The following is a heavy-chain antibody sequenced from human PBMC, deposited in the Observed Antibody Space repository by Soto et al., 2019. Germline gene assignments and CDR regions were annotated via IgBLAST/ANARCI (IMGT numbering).Heavy chain of an antibody. D-gene: IGHD2-2*01. CDR3: AHGYVQLLATFHYFDS. CDR2: IYWADDK. V-gene: IGHV2-5*02. J-gene: IGHJ4*02. Sequence: SGPTLVNPTQTLTLTCTFSGFSITGNGEGVGWIRQPPGRALEWLALIYWADDKRYSPSLRNRLTITLDNSKDQVILTMTDMGPADTATYYCAHGYVQLLATFHYFDSWGQGTQVTVSS. CDR1: GFSITGNGEG.